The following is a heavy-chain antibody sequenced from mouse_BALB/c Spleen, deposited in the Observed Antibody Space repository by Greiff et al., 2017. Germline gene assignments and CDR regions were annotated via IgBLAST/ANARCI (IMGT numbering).Heavy chain of an antibody. Sequence: EVKLQESGPGLVKPSQSLSLTCTVTGYSITSDYAWNWIRQFPGNKLEWMGYISYSGSTSYNPSLKSRISITRDTSKNQFFLQLNSVTTEDTATYYCARGYSHWYFDVWGAGTTVTVSS. CDR1: GYSITSDYA. D-gene: IGHD1-3*01. V-gene: IGHV3-2*02. CDR2: ISYSGST. CDR3: ARGYSHWYFDV. J-gene: IGHJ1*01.